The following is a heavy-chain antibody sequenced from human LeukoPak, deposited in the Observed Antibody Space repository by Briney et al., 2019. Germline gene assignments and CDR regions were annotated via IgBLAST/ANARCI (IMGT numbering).Heavy chain of an antibody. V-gene: IGHV3-15*01. J-gene: IGHJ4*02. D-gene: IGHD3-22*01. Sequence: GGSLRLSCAASGFTFSNAWMRWVRQAPGEGREWGGRIKSKTEGGTTDYAAPVKGRFTISRDDSKNTLYLQMNSLKTEDTAVYYCTTDSSGTSWFDYWGQGTLVTVSS. CDR3: TTDSSGTSWFDY. CDR1: GFTFSNAW. CDR2: IKSKTEGGTT.